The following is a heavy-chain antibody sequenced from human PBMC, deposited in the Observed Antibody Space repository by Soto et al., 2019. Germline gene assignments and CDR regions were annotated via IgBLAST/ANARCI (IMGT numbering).Heavy chain of an antibody. CDR1: GGTFSSYA. V-gene: IGHV1-69*13. CDR2: IIPIFGTA. CDR3: VTLGYYYDSSGSMDY. D-gene: IGHD3-22*01. J-gene: IGHJ4*02. Sequence: SVKVSCKASGGTFSSYAISWVRQAPGQGLEWMGGIIPIFGTANDAQKFQGRVTITADESTSTAYMELSSLRSEDTAVYYCVTLGYYYDSSGSMDYWGQGTLVTVSS.